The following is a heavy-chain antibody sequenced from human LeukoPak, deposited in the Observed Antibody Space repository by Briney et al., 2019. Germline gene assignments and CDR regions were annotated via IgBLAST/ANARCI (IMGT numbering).Heavy chain of an antibody. D-gene: IGHD2-15*01. CDR2: ISSRSSYI. CDR3: AIEGYCSGGTCYTNWFDT. J-gene: IGHJ5*02. CDR1: GFTFSDYY. Sequence: KPGGSLRLSCAASGFTFSDYYMSWIRQAPGKGLEWVSSISSRSSYIYYADSVKGRFTISRDNAKNSLYLQMNSLRDEDTAVYYCAIEGYCSGGTCYTNWFDTWGQGTLVTVSS. V-gene: IGHV3-11*06.